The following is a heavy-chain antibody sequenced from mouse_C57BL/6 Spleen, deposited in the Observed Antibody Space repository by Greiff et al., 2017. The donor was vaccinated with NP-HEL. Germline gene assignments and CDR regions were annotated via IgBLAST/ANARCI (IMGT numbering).Heavy chain of an antibody. J-gene: IGHJ2*01. Sequence: QVQLQQPGAELVKPGASVKVSCKASGYTFTSYWMHWVKQRPGQGLEWIGRIHPSVSDTNYNQKFKGKATLTVDKSSSTAYMQLSSLTSEDSAVYYCAIGSSEATRGYFDYWGQGTTLTVSS. V-gene: IGHV1-74*01. CDR1: GYTFTSYW. CDR3: AIGSSEATRGYFDY. D-gene: IGHD3-2*02. CDR2: IHPSVSDT.